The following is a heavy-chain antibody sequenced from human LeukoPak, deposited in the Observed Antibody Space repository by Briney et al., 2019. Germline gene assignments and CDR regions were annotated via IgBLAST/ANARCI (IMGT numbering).Heavy chain of an antibody. CDR3: ARGGLCYYGSGSYYNRISWFDP. CDR1: GYTFTSCD. CDR2: MNPNSGNT. V-gene: IGHV1-8*01. J-gene: IGHJ5*02. D-gene: IGHD3-10*01. Sequence: ASVKVSCKASGYTFTSCDINWVRQATGQGLEWMGWMNPNSGNTGYAQKFQGRVTMTRNTSISTAYMELSSLRSEDTAVYYCARGGLCYYGSGSYYNRISWFDPWGQGTLVTVSS.